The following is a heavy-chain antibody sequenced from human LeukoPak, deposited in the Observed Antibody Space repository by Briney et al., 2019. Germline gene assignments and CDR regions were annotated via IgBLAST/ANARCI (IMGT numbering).Heavy chain of an antibody. CDR2: ICPGDSDT. J-gene: IGHJ4*02. CDR3: ARPGSRWLQYFDY. V-gene: IGHV5-51*01. Sequence: GESLKISCKGSGYSFTSYWIGWVRQMPGKGLEWMGIICPGDSDTRYSPSFQGQVTISADKSISTAYLQWSSLKASDTAMYYCARPGSRWLQYFDYWGQGTLVTVSS. D-gene: IGHD5-24*01. CDR1: GYSFTSYW.